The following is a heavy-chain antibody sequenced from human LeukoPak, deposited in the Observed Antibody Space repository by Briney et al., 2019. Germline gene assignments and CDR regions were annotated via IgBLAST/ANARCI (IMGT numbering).Heavy chain of an antibody. D-gene: IGHD3-22*01. J-gene: IGHJ4*02. CDR3: ASDKIDTYYYDSSGYYYESVFDY. V-gene: IGHV3-21*01. CDR1: GFSFSSYS. Sequence: GGSLRLSWAASGFSFSSYSMKWVRQAPGKGLEWVSSISSSSSYIYYADSVKGRFTISRDNDENSLYLQMNSLRAEDTAVYYCASDKIDTYYYDSSGYYYESVFDYWGQGTLVTVSS. CDR2: ISSSSSYI.